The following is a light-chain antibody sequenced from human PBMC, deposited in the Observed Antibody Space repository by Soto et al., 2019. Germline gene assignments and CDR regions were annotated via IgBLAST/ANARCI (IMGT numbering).Light chain of an antibody. CDR1: SGSVSASNY. V-gene: IGLV8-61*01. J-gene: IGLJ3*02. CDR2: SPN. CDR3: VLYMGSGIWV. Sequence: QAVVTQEPSFSVSPGRTVTLTCGLSSGSVSASNYPSWYQQTPGQSPRTLIYSPNTRSSGVPDRFSASILGNKAALTITGAQADDECDYYCVLYMGSGIWVFGGGTKLTVL.